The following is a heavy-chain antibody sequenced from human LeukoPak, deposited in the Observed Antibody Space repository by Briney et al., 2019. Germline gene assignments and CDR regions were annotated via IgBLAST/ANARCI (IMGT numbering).Heavy chain of an antibody. CDR1: GFTFSSYW. D-gene: IGHD3-10*01. CDR3: AKDGVIMVRGLLYYYYYYMDV. Sequence: GGSLRLSCAASGFTFSSYWMNWVRQAPGKGLEWVANIKQDGSEKYYVDSVKGRFTISRDNAKNSLFLQINSLRAEDTAVYYCAKDGVIMVRGLLYYYYYYMDVWGKGTTVTVSS. CDR2: IKQDGSEK. J-gene: IGHJ6*03. V-gene: IGHV3-7*01.